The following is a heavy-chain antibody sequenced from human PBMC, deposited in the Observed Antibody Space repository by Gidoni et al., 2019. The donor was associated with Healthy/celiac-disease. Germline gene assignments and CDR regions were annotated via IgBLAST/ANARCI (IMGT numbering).Heavy chain of an antibody. CDR2: IYYSGST. CDR3: ANMYCSSTSCCDY. V-gene: IGHV4-59*01. J-gene: IGHJ4*02. D-gene: IGHD2-2*01. CDR1: GGSISSYY. Sequence: QVQLQESGPGLVKPSETLSLTCTVSGGSISSYYWSWIRQPPGKGLEWIGYIYYSGSTNYNPSLKSRVTISVDTSKNQFSLKLSSVTAADTAVYYCANMYCSSTSCCDYWGQGTLVTVSS.